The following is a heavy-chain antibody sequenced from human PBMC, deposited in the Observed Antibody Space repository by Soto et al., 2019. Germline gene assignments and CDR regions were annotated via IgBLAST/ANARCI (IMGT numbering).Heavy chain of an antibody. CDR1: GYTFTSYA. CDR3: ARGGLITGNNARYNWFDP. D-gene: IGHD1-20*01. V-gene: IGHV1-3*01. CDR2: INAGNGNT. J-gene: IGHJ5*02. Sequence: GASVKVSCKASGYTFTSYAMHWVRQAPGQRLEWMGWINAGNGNTKYSQKFQGRVTITRDTSASTAYMELSSLRSEDTAVYYCARGGLITGNNARYNWFDPWGQGTLVTVSS.